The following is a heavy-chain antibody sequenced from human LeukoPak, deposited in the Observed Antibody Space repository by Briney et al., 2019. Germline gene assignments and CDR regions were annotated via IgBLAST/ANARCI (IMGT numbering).Heavy chain of an antibody. Sequence: GGSLRLSCAASGFTFSGSAIHWVRQSSGKGLEWVGQIDKKDKGYATATAYAASVKGKFTISRDDSINTAYLQMKSLKTEDTALYYCTRDSGTYNWFDPWGQGTLVTVSS. V-gene: IGHV3-73*01. D-gene: IGHD1-26*01. CDR2: IDKKDKGYATAT. CDR1: GFTFSGSA. J-gene: IGHJ5*02. CDR3: TRDSGTYNWFDP.